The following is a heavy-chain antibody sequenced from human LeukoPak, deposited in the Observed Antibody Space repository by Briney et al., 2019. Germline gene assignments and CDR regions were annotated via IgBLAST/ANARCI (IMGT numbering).Heavy chain of an antibody. Sequence: GGSLRLSCAASGFTFSSYSMNWVRQAPGKGLEWVAFIRCDGSNKYYADSVKGRFTISRDNSKNTLYLQMNSLRAEDTAVYYCAKEHYDILTGPRSAFDIWGQGTMVTVSS. CDR1: GFTFSSYS. J-gene: IGHJ3*02. D-gene: IGHD3-9*01. CDR3: AKEHYDILTGPRSAFDI. CDR2: IRCDGSNK. V-gene: IGHV3-30*02.